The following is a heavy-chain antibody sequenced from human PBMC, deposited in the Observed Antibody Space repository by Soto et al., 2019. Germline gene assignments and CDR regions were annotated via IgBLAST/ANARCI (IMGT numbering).Heavy chain of an antibody. CDR3: ARSRDGYNSLDY. CDR1: GCSISSGGYS. CDR2: IYHSGST. J-gene: IGHJ4*02. Sequence: SDTLSLTCAVSGCSISSGGYSWSWIRQPPGKGLEWIGYIYHSGSTYYSPSLKSRVTISVDRSKNQFSLKLSSVTAADTAVYYCARSRDGYNSLDYWGQGTLVTVS. V-gene: IGHV4-30-2*01. D-gene: IGHD5-12*01.